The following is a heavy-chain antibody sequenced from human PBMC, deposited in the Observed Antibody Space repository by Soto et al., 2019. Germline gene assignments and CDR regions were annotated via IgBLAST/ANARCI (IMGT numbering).Heavy chain of an antibody. CDR2: INQSGST. V-gene: IGHV4-34*01. CDR1: GGSFSGYY. D-gene: IGHD5-12*01. J-gene: IGHJ5*02. Sequence: QVQLQQWGAGLLKPSETLSLTCAVYGGSFSGYYWSWIRQPPGKGLEWIGEINQSGSTNYNPSLESRVTISVDTSKNQFSLKLNSVTAADTAVYYCSRGRLSLYLVATTQRGFDPWGQGTLVTVSS. CDR3: SRGRLSLYLVATTQRGFDP.